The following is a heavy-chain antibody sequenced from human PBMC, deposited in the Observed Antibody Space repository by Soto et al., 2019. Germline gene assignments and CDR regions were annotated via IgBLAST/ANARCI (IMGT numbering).Heavy chain of an antibody. D-gene: IGHD3-10*01. CDR3: AYTYYGSGSYSGIAWVAP. J-gene: IGHJ5*02. V-gene: IGHV2-5*02. CDR2: IYWDDDK. CDR1: GFSLSTNGVG. Sequence: QITLKESGPTLVKPTQTLTLTCTFSGFSLSTNGVGVGWIRQPPGKALEWLALIYWDDDKRYSPSLKSKLTITKETSKSQGVLTMTNMDPLDTATYYCAYTYYGSGSYSGIAWVAPWGQGTLVTVSS.